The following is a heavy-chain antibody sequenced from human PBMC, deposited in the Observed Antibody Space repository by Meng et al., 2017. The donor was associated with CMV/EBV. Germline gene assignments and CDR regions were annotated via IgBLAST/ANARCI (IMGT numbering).Heavy chain of an antibody. Sequence: ASVKVSCKASGYTFTSYYMHWVRQAPGQGLEWIGIINPSGGSTSYAQKFQGRVTMTRDTSISTAYMELSRLRSDDTAVYYCARDLITGTTPGDYWGQGTLVTVSS. CDR3: ARDLITGTTPGDY. J-gene: IGHJ4*02. D-gene: IGHD1-20*01. CDR1: GYTFTSYY. V-gene: IGHV1-46*01. CDR2: INPSGGST.